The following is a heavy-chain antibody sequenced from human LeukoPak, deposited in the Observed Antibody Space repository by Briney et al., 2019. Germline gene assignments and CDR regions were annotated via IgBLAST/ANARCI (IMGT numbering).Heavy chain of an antibody. J-gene: IGHJ4*02. V-gene: IGHV3-7*01. CDR3: ARPSFTSGSYFDH. CDR2: IKEDGSEK. Sequence: GGSLRLSCAASGFTFSSYWMGWVRQAPGKGLEWVANIKEDGSEKYYVDPVKGRFTISRDNAKNSLYLQMNSLSGEDTAVYFCARPSFTSGSYFDHWGQGTLVTVSS. CDR1: GFTFSSYW. D-gene: IGHD3-22*01.